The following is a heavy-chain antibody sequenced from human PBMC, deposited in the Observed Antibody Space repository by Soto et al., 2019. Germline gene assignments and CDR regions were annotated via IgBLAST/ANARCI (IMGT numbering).Heavy chain of an antibody. CDR3: ARDREGATYFDY. Sequence: LSLSCASSGFTFSLYSMNWVRQAPGKGLEWVSYISSSSANIYYADSVRGRFTISRDNAKNSLYLQMNSLRDEDTAVYYCARDREGATYFDYWGQGTMVTVSS. CDR1: GFTFSLYS. J-gene: IGHJ4*02. D-gene: IGHD1-26*01. V-gene: IGHV3-48*02. CDR2: ISSSSANI.